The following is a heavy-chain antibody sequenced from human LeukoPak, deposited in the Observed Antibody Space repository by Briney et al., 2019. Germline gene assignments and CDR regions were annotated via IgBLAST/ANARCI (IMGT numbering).Heavy chain of an antibody. CDR2: VNTDGSTT. CDR1: GFTFSSYW. J-gene: IGHJ5*01. CDR3: ARGGGSAWYDS. V-gene: IGHV3-74*01. D-gene: IGHD2-15*01. Sequence: GGSLRLSCAASGFTFSSYWMHWVRQAPGKGLVWVSRVNTDGSTTHYADSVKGRFTISRDNARNTLYLQMNSLRAEDTAVYYCARGGGSAWYDSWGQGTLVTVSS.